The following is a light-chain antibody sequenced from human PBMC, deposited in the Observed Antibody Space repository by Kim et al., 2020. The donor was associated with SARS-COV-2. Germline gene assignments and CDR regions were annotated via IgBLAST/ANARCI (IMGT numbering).Light chain of an antibody. CDR2: DTS. CDR1: QSVKIY. Sequence: EIVLTQSPATLSLSPGERATLSCRASQSVKIYLSWYQQKPGQAPRLLIYDTSNRATGIPARFSGSGAGTDFTLPISSLEPGDFAIYYCQQRYNWPPLTFGGGTKVEIK. CDR3: QQRYNWPPLT. V-gene: IGKV3-11*01. J-gene: IGKJ4*01.